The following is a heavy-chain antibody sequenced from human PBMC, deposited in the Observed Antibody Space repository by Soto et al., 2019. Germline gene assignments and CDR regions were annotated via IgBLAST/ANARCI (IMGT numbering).Heavy chain of an antibody. D-gene: IGHD3-3*01. J-gene: IGHJ5*02. V-gene: IGHV4-34*01. CDR2: INHSGST. CDR1: GGSFSGYY. CDR3: ARAPYYDFWSGYPISPRWFDP. Sequence: PSETLSLTCAVYGGSFSGYYWSWIRQPPGKGLEWIGEINHSGSTNYNPSLKSRVTISVDTSKNQFSLKLSSVTAADTAVYYCARAPYYDFWSGYPISPRWFDPWGQGTMVTVSS.